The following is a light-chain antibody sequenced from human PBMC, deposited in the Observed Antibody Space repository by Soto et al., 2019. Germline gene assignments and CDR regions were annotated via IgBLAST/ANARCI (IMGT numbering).Light chain of an antibody. CDR3: QQRSNWPST. Sequence: EIVLTQSPATLSLSPGNRATLSCRASQSVSGYLAWYQQKPGQAPRLLIYDASNSATGIPARCSGSGSGTAFTLTITSLEPEDFAVYYCQQRSNWPSTFGGGTKVES. CDR2: DAS. V-gene: IGKV3-11*01. CDR1: QSVSGY. J-gene: IGKJ4*01.